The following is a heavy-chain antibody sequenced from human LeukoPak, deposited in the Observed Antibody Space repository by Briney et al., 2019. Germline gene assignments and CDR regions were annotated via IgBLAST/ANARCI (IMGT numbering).Heavy chain of an antibody. D-gene: IGHD5-18*01. CDR3: ATYPGYTYEVEAPRTARGY. CDR2: ISSSVTSI. Sequence: GGSLRLSCSGSGFTVRNYNMNWVRQAPGKRLEWVSYISSSVTSIYYADSLNGRFSVSRDDAKRSLYLQLNSLRAEATDIYYCATYPGYTYEVEAPRTARGYWGQGNLVIVSS. J-gene: IGHJ4*02. V-gene: IGHV3-48*01. CDR1: GFTVRNYN.